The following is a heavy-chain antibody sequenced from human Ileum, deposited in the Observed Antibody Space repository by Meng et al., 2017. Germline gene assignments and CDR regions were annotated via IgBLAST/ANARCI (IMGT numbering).Heavy chain of an antibody. CDR2: ISAYNGNT. V-gene: IGHV1-18*01. Sequence: QVQLVQSGAEVTQPGASVKVSCKASGYTFTSFGITWVRQAPGQGLGWMGGISAYNGNTNYAHKVQGRVTMTTDTSTGTAYMELRSLRSDDTAVYYCARGWGGAFDPWGQGTLVTVSS. CDR3: ARGWGGAFDP. CDR1: GYTFTSFG. D-gene: IGHD3-16*01. J-gene: IGHJ5*02.